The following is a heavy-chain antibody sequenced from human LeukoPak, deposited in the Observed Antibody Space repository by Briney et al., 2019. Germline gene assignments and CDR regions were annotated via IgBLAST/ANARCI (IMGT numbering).Heavy chain of an antibody. CDR1: GFTFSSYA. CDR3: AKCSYSGTYYSAFDL. D-gene: IGHD1-26*01. V-gene: IGHV3-23*01. CDR2: ISGSGGST. Sequence: PGGSLRLSCAASGFTFSSYAMSWVRRVPGRGLRWVSAISGSGGSTYYADSVKGRFTISRDNSKNTLYLQMNSLRAEDTAVYYCAKCSYSGTYYSAFDLWGQGTMVTVSS. J-gene: IGHJ3*01.